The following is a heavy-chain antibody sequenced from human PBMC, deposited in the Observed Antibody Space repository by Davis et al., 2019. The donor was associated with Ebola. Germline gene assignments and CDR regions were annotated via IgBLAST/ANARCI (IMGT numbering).Heavy chain of an antibody. CDR3: ARDRGWSNYYGMDV. D-gene: IGHD6-19*01. V-gene: IGHV3-53*04. J-gene: IGHJ6*02. CDR2: IYSGGST. CDR1: GFTVSSNY. Sequence: PGGSLRLSCAASGFTVSSNYMSWVRQAPGKGLEWVSVIYSGGSTYYADSVKGRFTISRHNSKNTLYLQMNSLRAEDTAVYYCARDRGWSNYYGMDVWGQGTTVTVSS.